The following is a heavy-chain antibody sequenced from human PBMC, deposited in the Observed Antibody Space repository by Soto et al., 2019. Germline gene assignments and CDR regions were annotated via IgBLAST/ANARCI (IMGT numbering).Heavy chain of an antibody. CDR1: GYTFTSYA. V-gene: IGHV1-3*04. J-gene: IGHJ4*02. CDR3: AGGSSWSYFDY. CDR2: INTAKDNT. D-gene: IGHD6-13*01. Sequence: QVQLVQSGAEVKKPGASVKVSCKASGYTFTSYAIHWVRQAPGQRLEWMGWINTAKDNTKYSKKFQGRVTITRDTSASIVYMELTSLRSEDTAVYYCAGGSSWSYFDYWGQGTLVTVSS.